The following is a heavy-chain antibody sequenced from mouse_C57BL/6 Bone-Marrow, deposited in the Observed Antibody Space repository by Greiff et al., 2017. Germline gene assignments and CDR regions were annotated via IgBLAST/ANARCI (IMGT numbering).Heavy chain of an antibody. CDR1: GYTFTSYG. D-gene: IGHD2-4*01. Sequence: VKLVESGAELARPGASVKLSCKASGYTFTSYGISWVKQRTGQGLEWIGEIYPRSGNTYYNEKFKGKATLTADKSSSTAYMELRSLTSEDSAVYFCARVDYGGYAMDYWGQGTSVTVSS. CDR3: ARVDYGGYAMDY. V-gene: IGHV1-81*01. J-gene: IGHJ4*01. CDR2: IYPRSGNT.